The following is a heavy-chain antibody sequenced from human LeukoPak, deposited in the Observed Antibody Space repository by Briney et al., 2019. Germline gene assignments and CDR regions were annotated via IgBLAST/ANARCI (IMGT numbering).Heavy chain of an antibody. CDR3: AKAGTFSYGSQFDP. CDR2: IRYDGSNK. Sequence: GGSLRLSCAASGFTFSSYGMHWVRLAPGKGLEWVVFIRYDGSNKYYADSVKGRFTISRDNSKNTVYLQMNSLRGEDTAVYYCAKAGTFSYGSQFDPWGQGTLVIVSS. J-gene: IGHJ5*02. V-gene: IGHV3-30*02. D-gene: IGHD3-16*01. CDR1: GFTFSSYG.